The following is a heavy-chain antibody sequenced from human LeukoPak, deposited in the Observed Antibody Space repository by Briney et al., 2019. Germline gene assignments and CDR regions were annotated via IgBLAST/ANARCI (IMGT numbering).Heavy chain of an antibody. V-gene: IGHV4-59*13. CDR3: ARSDYHNSGSHTVFDAFDI. CDR2: LVTVGNT. J-gene: IGHJ3*02. Sequence: SETLSLTCTVSGGSISRYYWSWIRRPPGKDWGGLGILVTVGNTNYNPPLKSQVTISVDKSKNQFSLKLSFVTAADTAMYYCARSDYHNSGSHTVFDAFDIWGQGTRVTVSS. D-gene: IGHD3-10*01. CDR1: GGSISRYY.